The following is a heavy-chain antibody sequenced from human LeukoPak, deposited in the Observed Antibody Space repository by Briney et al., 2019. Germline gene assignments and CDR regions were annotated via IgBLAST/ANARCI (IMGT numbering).Heavy chain of an antibody. CDR1: GGSVSSGSYY. V-gene: IGHV4-61*01. CDR2: IYYSGST. D-gene: IGHD3-10*01. Sequence: SETLSLTCTVSGGSVSSGSYYWNWIRQPPGKGLEWIAYIYYSGSTNYNPSLKSRVTISVDTSKNQFSLKLSSVTAADTAVYYCARESMVRGVIGYWGQGTLVTVSS. CDR3: ARESMVRGVIGY. J-gene: IGHJ4*02.